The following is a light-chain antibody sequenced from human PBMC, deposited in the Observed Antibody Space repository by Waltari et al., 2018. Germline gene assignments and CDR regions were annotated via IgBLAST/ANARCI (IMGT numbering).Light chain of an antibody. Sequence: YELTQPPSVSVSPGQTASITCSGDKLGDKYACWYQQKPGQSPVLVIYQDSKRPSGIPERFSGSNSGNTATLTISGTQAMDEADYYCQAWDSSTAEFGGGTKLTVL. V-gene: IGLV3-1*01. CDR1: KLGDKY. CDR2: QDS. J-gene: IGLJ2*01. CDR3: QAWDSSTAE.